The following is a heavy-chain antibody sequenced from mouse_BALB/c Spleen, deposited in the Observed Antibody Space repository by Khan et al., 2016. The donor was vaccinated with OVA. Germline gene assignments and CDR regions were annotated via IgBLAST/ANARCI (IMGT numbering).Heavy chain of an antibody. V-gene: IGHV1-7*01. CDR2: INPSTGYT. D-gene: IGHD1-1*01. J-gene: IGHJ2*01. CDR1: GYTFINYW. Sequence: QVQLQQSVAELAKPGASVKMSCKASGYTFINYWILWIKQRPGQGLELIGYINPSTGYTEYNQNFKYKATLTADKSSSTSYMQLSSLTSEYSTVYYCARRGLRWDFDYWGQGTTHTVSS. CDR3: ARRGLRWDFDY.